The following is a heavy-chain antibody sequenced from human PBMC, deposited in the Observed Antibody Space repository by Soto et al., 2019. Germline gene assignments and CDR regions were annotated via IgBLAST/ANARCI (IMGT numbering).Heavy chain of an antibody. Sequence: QVQLQESGPGLVKPSQTLSLTCTVSGGSISSGDYYWSWIRQPPGKGLEWIGYIYYSGSTYYNPSRKSRVTISVDTAKNQFSLKLSSVTAADTAVYYWARVPPPDYYGSGSYYLDYWGQGTLVTVSS. CDR3: ARVPPPDYYGSGSYYLDY. D-gene: IGHD3-10*01. J-gene: IGHJ4*02. CDR2: IYYSGST. CDR1: GGSISSGDYY. V-gene: IGHV4-30-4*01.